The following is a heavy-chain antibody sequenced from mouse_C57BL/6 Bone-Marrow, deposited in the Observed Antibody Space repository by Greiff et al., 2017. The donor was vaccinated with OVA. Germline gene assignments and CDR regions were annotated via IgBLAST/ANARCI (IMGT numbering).Heavy chain of an antibody. V-gene: IGHV1-52*01. CDR3: ASPWDYGSSYGYWYFDV. J-gene: IGHJ1*03. D-gene: IGHD1-1*01. CDR1: GYTFTSYW. Sequence: QVQLQQPGAELVRPGSSVKLSCKASGYTFTSYWMHWVKQRPIQGLEWIGNIDPSDSDTHYNQKFKDKATLTVDKSSSTAYMQLSSLTSEDSAVYYCASPWDYGSSYGYWYFDVWGTGTTVTVSS. CDR2: IDPSDSDT.